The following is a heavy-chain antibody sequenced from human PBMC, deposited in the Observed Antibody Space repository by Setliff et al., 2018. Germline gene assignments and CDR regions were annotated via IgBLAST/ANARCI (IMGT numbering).Heavy chain of an antibody. D-gene: IGHD3-10*01. Sequence: SETLSLTCSVSGDSISSSSYYWGWIRQPPGKGLEWIGSINYSGITYYSPSLESRLTITIDTSKSQFSLKLSSVTAADTAVYYCARHATYYYGSGNLPFDSWGQG. V-gene: IGHV4-39*01. CDR1: GDSISSSSYY. J-gene: IGHJ4*02. CDR3: ARHATYYYGSGNLPFDS. CDR2: INYSGIT.